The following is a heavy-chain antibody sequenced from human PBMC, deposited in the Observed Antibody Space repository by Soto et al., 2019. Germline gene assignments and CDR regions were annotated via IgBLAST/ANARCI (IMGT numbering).Heavy chain of an antibody. V-gene: IGHV4-31*03. CDR3: ARTGGVVPAAMDHWFDP. D-gene: IGHD2-2*01. CDR1: GGSISSGGYY. Sequence: QVQLQESGPGLVKPSQTLSLTCTVSGGSISSGGYYWSWIRQHPGKGLEWIGYIYYSGSNYYNPSLKSRVTISVNTSKNQFSLKLSSVTAADTAVYYCARTGGVVPAAMDHWFDPWGQGTLVTVSS. J-gene: IGHJ5*02. CDR2: IYYSGSN.